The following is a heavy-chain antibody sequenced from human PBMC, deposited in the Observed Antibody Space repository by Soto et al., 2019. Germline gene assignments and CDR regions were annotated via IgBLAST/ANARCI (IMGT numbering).Heavy chain of an antibody. CDR1: GYTFTSQY. J-gene: IGHJ4*02. D-gene: IGHD3-3*01. Sequence: QVQLVQSGAEVKKPGASVKVSCKASGYTFTSQYMHWVRQAPGQGREWMAMINPNGGSTTYAQRFQGRVTLTRDTSTSTVYMELSSLRSDDTAVYFCFRDVGDWGQGTLVTVSS. V-gene: IGHV1-46*03. CDR3: FRDVGD. CDR2: INPNGGST.